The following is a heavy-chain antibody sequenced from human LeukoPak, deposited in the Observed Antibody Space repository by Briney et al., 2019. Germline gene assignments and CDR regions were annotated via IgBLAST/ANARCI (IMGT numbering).Heavy chain of an antibody. D-gene: IGHD2-2*02. CDR2: IYTGGST. CDR3: ARDQWGHCSSTSCYSYYYYMDV. CDR1: GGSISSYY. J-gene: IGHJ6*03. Sequence: PSETLSLTCTVSGGSISSYYWSWIRQPAGKGLEWIGRIYTGGSTNYNPSLKSRVTMSVDTSKNQFSLKLSSVTAADTAVYYCARDQWGHCSSTSCYSYYYYMDVWGKGTTVTVSS. V-gene: IGHV4-4*07.